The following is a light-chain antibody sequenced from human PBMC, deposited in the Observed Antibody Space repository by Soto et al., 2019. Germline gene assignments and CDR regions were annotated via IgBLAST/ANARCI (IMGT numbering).Light chain of an antibody. J-gene: IGKJ1*01. CDR3: MQPLQSWT. CDR1: HSLLHSNGYNY. Sequence: DIVMTRSPLSLPVTPGEPASISCRSSHSLLHSNGYNYLDWYLQKPGQSPQLLIYLGSNRASGVPDRFSGSGSGTDFTLKISRVEAEDVGVYYCMQPLQSWTFGQGTKVDI. CDR2: LGS. V-gene: IGKV2-28*01.